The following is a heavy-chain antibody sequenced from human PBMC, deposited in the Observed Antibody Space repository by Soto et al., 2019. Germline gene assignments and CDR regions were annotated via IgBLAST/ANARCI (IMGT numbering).Heavy chain of an antibody. J-gene: IGHJ6*02. CDR2: IWYDGSNK. D-gene: IGHD2-2*01. CDR1: GFTFSSYG. V-gene: IGHV3-33*01. CDR3: ARGPVLVPAARGYYGMDV. Sequence: QVQLVESGGGVVQPGRSLRLSCAASGFTFSSYGMHWVRQAPGKGLEWVAVIWYDGSNKYYADSVKGRFTISRDNSKNTLYLQMNSLRAEDTAVYYCARGPVLVPAARGYYGMDVWGQGTTVTVSS.